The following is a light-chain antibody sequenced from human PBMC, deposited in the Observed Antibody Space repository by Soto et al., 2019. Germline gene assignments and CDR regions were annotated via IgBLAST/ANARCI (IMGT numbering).Light chain of an antibody. Sequence: QPVSVSGSPGQSITLSCTGTSSDVGGYNYVSWYQQHPGKAPKLMIYDVSNRPSGVSNRFSGSKSGNTASLTISGLQAEDEADYYCSSYTSSSTLYVFGTGTKLTVL. CDR3: SSYTSSSTLYV. J-gene: IGLJ1*01. CDR2: DVS. V-gene: IGLV2-14*01. CDR1: SSDVGGYNY.